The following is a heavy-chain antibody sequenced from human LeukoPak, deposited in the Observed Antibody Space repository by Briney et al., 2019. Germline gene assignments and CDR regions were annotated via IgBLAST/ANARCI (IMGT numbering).Heavy chain of an antibody. CDR3: AKRGPAGAGKSPDYFDY. Sequence: GGSLTLSCAAAGHTFSSYVMSWVRQAPGKWLEWVSAITGSGDNTYYADSVKGRFTISRDNSKNTLYLQMNSLRAEDTAVYYCAKRGPAGAGKSPDYFDYWGQGTLVTVSS. D-gene: IGHD6-19*01. V-gene: IGHV3-23*01. CDR1: GHTFSSYV. CDR2: ITGSGDNT. J-gene: IGHJ4*02.